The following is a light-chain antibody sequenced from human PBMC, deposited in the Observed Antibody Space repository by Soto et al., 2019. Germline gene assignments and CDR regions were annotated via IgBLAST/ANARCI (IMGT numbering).Light chain of an antibody. Sequence: DIPMTQSPSSLSASVGDRVIITCRASQSISSYLNWYQQKPGKAPKLLIYAASSLQSGVPSRFSGSGSGADFTLTISSLQPEDFATYYCQHSYTTPLTFGGGTKVEIK. V-gene: IGKV1-39*01. CDR1: QSISSY. CDR2: AAS. J-gene: IGKJ4*01. CDR3: QHSYTTPLT.